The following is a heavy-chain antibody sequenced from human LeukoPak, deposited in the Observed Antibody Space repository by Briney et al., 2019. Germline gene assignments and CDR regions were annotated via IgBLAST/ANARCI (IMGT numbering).Heavy chain of an antibody. CDR1: GFTFSSYS. J-gene: IGHJ6*02. CDR2: ISSSSSYI. Sequence: GGSLRLSCAASGFTFSSYSMNWVRQAPGKGLEWVSSISSSSSYIYYADSVKGRFTISRDNAKNSLYLQMNSQRAEDTAVYYCARGRYCSSTSCYINYYYGMDVWGQGTTVTVSS. V-gene: IGHV3-21*04. D-gene: IGHD2-2*02. CDR3: ARGRYCSSTSCYINYYYGMDV.